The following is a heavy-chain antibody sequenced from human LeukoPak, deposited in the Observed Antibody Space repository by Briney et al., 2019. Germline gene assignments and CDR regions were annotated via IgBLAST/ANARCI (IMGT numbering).Heavy chain of an antibody. CDR2: IHYSGST. J-gene: IGHJ4*02. CDR3: ASAAAGTPFDY. Sequence: SETLSLTCTVSGGSISSSSYYWGWIRQPPGKGLEWIGSIHYSGSTYYNPSLKSRVTISVDTSKNQFSLKLSSVTAADTAVYYCASAAAGTPFDYWGQGTLVTVSS. V-gene: IGHV4-39*07. D-gene: IGHD6-13*01. CDR1: GGSISSSSYY.